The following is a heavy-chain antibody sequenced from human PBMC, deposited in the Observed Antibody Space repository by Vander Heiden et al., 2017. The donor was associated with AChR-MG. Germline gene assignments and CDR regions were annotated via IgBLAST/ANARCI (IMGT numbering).Heavy chain of an antibody. J-gene: IGHJ1*01. CDR1: GFTFSSYG. CDR3: ANTKYSSGWYFQH. CDR2: IWYDGSNK. V-gene: IGHV3-33*06. D-gene: IGHD6-19*01. Sequence: QVQLVESGGGVVQPGRSLRLSCAASGFTFSSYGMTWVRQAPGKGLEWVAVIWYDGSNKYYADSVKGRFTIYRDNSKNTLYLQMNSLRAEDTAVYYCANTKYSSGWYFQHWGQGTLVTVSS.